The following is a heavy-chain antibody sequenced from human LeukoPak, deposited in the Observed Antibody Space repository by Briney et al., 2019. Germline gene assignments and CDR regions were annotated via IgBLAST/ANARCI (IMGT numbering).Heavy chain of an antibody. D-gene: IGHD3-22*01. CDR1: GFTVSDHY. CDR3: TRPSYYDSRGYSTNGFDI. V-gene: IGHV3-72*01. Sequence: GGSLRLSCVASGFTVSDHYIDWVRQAPGKGLEWVGRNRDKSKSYTTDYAASVRGRFTISRDDSKNSLYLQMYSLKTEDTAVYFCTRPSYYDSRGYSTNGFDIWGQGTMVTVSS. CDR2: NRDKSKSYTT. J-gene: IGHJ3*02.